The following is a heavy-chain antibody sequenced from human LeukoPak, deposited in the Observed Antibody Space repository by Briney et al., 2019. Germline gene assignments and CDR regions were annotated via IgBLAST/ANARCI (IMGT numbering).Heavy chain of an antibody. Sequence: GESLKISCKGSGYSFTSFWVTWVRQMPGKGLEWMGRIDPSDSYANYSPSFQGHVTISADKSISTAYLQWNSLKASDTAMYYRARPYDSGDSPGYWGQGTLVTVSS. V-gene: IGHV5-10-1*01. D-gene: IGHD3-22*01. CDR3: ARPYDSGDSPGY. CDR2: IDPSDSYA. J-gene: IGHJ4*02. CDR1: GYSFTSFW.